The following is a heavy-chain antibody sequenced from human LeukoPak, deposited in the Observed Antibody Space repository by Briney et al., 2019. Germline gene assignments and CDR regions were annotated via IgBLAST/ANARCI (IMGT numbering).Heavy chain of an antibody. CDR1: GYTFTSYD. J-gene: IGHJ4*02. CDR2: MNPNSGNT. CDR3: AREMVVTAIERWAFDY. V-gene: IGHV1-8*01. Sequence: GASVKVSCKASGYTFTSYDINWVRQATGQGLEWMGWMNPNSGNTGYAQKFQGRVTMTRNTSISTAYMELSSLRSEDTAVYYCAREMVVTAIERWAFDYWGQGTLVTVSS. D-gene: IGHD2-21*02.